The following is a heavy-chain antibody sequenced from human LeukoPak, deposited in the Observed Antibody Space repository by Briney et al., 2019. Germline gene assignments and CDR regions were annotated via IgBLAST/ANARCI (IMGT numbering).Heavy chain of an antibody. CDR1: GFTFSSYA. CDR2: ISGNSATT. J-gene: IGHJ6*03. V-gene: IGHV3-23*01. Sequence: GRSLRLSCAASGFTFSSYAMSWVRQAPGKGLEWVSAISGNSATTYYADSVKGRFTTTRDNSRNTVDLHMNNLRVEDTAKYYCAMGPDTALVKNYYMDVWGTGTTVTISS. CDR3: AMGPDTALVKNYYMDV. D-gene: IGHD5-18*01.